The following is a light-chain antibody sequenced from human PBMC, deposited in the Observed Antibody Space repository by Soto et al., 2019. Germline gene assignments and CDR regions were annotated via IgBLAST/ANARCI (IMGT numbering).Light chain of an antibody. V-gene: IGKV1-33*01. Sequence: IQMTQSPSSRSASIGDRVTITCQASQDVTNCLNWYQQKSGKAPELLIHDASNLYAGVPSRFSGSGSGTQFTFTINSLQPEDVATYYCQQYEDLPVTFGQGTRLEIK. CDR2: DAS. CDR1: QDVTNC. CDR3: QQYEDLPVT. J-gene: IGKJ5*01.